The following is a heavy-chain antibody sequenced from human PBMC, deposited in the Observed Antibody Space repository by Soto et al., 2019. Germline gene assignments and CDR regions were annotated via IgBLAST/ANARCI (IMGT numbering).Heavy chain of an antibody. V-gene: IGHV3-23*01. Sequence: QAVGSLRLSCAASGFTFSAYAMSWVRQAPGKGLRWVSAISGGGGDTYYADSVKGRFTISRDNSKNTLYLLMHSLRAEDTAVYYCAKGGTSSGPYYYGLDVWGQGTTVTV. CDR3: AKGGTSSGPYYYGLDV. CDR1: GFTFSAYA. J-gene: IGHJ6*02. CDR2: ISGGGGDT. D-gene: IGHD6-19*01.